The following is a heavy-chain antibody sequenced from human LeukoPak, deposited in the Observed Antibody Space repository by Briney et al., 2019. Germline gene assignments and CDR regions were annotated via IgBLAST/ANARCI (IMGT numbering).Heavy chain of an antibody. Sequence: GGSLRLACAVSGVTFSSYWISWVPQAPGKGLEWVANIKQDGSEKYYVDSVKGRFTISRDNAKNSLYLQMNSLRAEDTALYYCAKDIGVGALVYWGQGTLVTVSS. J-gene: IGHJ4*02. CDR3: AKDIGVGALVY. D-gene: IGHD1-26*01. V-gene: IGHV3-7*05. CDR1: GVTFSSYW. CDR2: IKQDGSEK.